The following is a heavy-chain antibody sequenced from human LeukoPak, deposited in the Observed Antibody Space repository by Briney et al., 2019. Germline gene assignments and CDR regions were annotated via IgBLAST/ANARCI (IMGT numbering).Heavy chain of an antibody. CDR3: ARAIAAGVFDF. V-gene: IGHV3-74*01. D-gene: IGHD6-13*01. Sequence: PGGSLRLSCAASGFTFSSSWMHWVRQVPGKGLVWVSYINSDGGSINYADSVKGRFTISRDNAKNTLYLQINSLRAEDTALYLCARAIAAGVFDFLGQGTMVTVPS. CDR2: INSDGGSI. J-gene: IGHJ3*01. CDR1: GFTFSSSW.